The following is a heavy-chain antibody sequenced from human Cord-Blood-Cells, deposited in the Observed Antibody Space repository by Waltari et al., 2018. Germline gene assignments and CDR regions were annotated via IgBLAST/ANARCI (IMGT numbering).Heavy chain of an antibody. J-gene: IGHJ3*02. CDR1: GFTFSSYE. CDR2: ISSSGSTI. Sequence: EVQLVESGGGLVQPGGSLRLSCAASGFTFSSYEMNWVRQAPGKGLEWVSYISSSGSTIYYADSVKGRFTISRDNAKNSLYLQLNSLRAEDTAVYYCATSPGQLLFAFDIWGQGTMVTVSS. D-gene: IGHD2-2*01. CDR3: ATSPGQLLFAFDI. V-gene: IGHV3-48*03.